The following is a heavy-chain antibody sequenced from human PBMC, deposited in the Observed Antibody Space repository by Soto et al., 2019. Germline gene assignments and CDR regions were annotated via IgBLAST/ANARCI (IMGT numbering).Heavy chain of an antibody. V-gene: IGHV4-59*01. D-gene: IGHD5-12*01. CDR2: IYYSGST. Sequence: SETLSLTCTVSGGSISSYYWSWIRQPPGKGLEWIGYIYYSGSTNYNPSLKSRVTISVDTSKNQFSLKLSSVTAADTAVYYCAREGVDSGYETAFDIWGQGTMVTVSS. J-gene: IGHJ3*02. CDR3: AREGVDSGYETAFDI. CDR1: GGSISSYY.